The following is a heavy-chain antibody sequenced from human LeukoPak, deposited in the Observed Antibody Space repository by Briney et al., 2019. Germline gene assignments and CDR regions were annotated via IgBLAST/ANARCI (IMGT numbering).Heavy chain of an antibody. CDR2: ISADGASA. CDR1: GFTFSNYA. V-gene: IGHV3-23*01. J-gene: IGHJ4*02. D-gene: IGHD3-16*02. Sequence: GGSLRLSCAASGFTFSNYAMSWVRQAPGKGLEWVSAISADGASAYYADSVKGRFTISRDNSKNTLYLQMNSRRAEDTAVYYCAKEGGYGELSSYFDYWGQGTLVTVSS. CDR3: AKEGGYGELSSYFDY.